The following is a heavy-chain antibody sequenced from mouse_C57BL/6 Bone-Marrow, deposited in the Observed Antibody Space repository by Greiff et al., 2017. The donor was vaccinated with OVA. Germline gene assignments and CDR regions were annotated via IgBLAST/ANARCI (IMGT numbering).Heavy chain of an antibody. Sequence: EVHLVESGGDLVKPGGSLKLSCAASGFTFSSYGMSWVRQTPDKRLEWVATISSGGSYTYYPDSVKGRFTISRDNAKNTLYLQMSSLKSEDTAMYYCARQWFYAMDYWGQGTSVTVSS. V-gene: IGHV5-6*01. J-gene: IGHJ4*01. CDR1: GFTFSSYG. CDR3: ARQWFYAMDY. D-gene: IGHD1-1*02. CDR2: ISSGGSYT.